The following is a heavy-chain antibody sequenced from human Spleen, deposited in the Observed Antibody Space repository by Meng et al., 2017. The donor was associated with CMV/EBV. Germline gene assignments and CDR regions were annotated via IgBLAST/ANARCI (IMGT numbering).Heavy chain of an antibody. CDR1: GFTVSNNY. V-gene: IGHV3-66*02. D-gene: IGHD1-7*01. CDR2: LYSGGST. Sequence: SCKTSGFTVSNNYMSWVRQVPGKGLEWVSLLYSGGSTYYADSVKGRFTISRDRSKTTRYLQLDSLRAEDTAVYYCARNPSNWNYGLWNWGQGTLVTVSS. J-gene: IGHJ4*02. CDR3: ARNPSNWNYGLWN.